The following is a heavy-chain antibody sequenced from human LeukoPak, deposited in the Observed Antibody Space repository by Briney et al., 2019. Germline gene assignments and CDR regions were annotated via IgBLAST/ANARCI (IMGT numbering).Heavy chain of an antibody. V-gene: IGHV3-64*04. CDR1: GFIFSTYT. CDR2: INGDGRTT. Sequence: GGSLRLSCSASGFIFSTYTMYWVRQAPGKGLEFVSVINGDGRTTYYADSVKGRFAISRDNAKNSLYLQMNSLRDEDTAVYYCTRDFLAVDDYWGQGTLVTVSS. J-gene: IGHJ4*02. CDR3: TRDFLAVDDY. D-gene: IGHD6-19*01.